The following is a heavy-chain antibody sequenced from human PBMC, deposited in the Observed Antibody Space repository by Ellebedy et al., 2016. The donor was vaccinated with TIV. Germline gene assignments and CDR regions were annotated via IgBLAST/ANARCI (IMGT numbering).Heavy chain of an antibody. V-gene: IGHV1-69*06. CDR2: VIPMFDTT. CDR3: ATDRGRGYSYGYDPFAM. J-gene: IGHJ3*02. D-gene: IGHD5-12*01. Sequence: AASVKVSCKASGDTFRNYAFSWVRQAPGQGLEWMGAVIPMFDTTAFAQKFQGRVTFTADKSTGTAYMALTRLTSDDTAVYYCATDRGRGYSYGYDPFAMWGQGTVVTVSS. CDR1: GDTFRNYA.